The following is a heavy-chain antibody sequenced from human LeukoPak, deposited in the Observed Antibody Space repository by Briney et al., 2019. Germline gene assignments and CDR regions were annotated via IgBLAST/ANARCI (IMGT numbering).Heavy chain of an antibody. CDR3: ARVGYSNAWGLDS. D-gene: IGHD6-19*01. CDR2: IYTSGST. CDR1: GGSISSYY. Sequence: SETLSLTCTVSGGSISSYYWSWIRQPAGRGLEWIGRIYTSGSTNYNPSLKSRVTMSVDTSKNQFSLRLSSVTAADTAVYFCARVGYSNAWGLDSWGQGTLVTVSS. J-gene: IGHJ4*02. V-gene: IGHV4-4*07.